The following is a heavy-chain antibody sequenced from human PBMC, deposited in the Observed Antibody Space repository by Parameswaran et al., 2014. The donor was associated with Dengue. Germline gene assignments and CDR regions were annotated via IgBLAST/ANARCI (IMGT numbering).Heavy chain of an antibody. J-gene: IGHJ4*02. CDR3: ARWVQFCSSTSCDSRIDY. CDR2: ISSSGSTI. Sequence: KWIRQPPGKGLEWVSYISSSGSTIYYADSVKGRFTTSRDNAKNSLYLQMNSLRAEDTAVYYCARWVQFCSSTSCDSRIDYWGQGTLVTVSS. V-gene: IGHV3-48*03. D-gene: IGHD2-2*01.